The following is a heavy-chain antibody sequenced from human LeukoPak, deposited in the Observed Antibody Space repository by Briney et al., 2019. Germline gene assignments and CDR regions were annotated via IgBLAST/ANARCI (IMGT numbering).Heavy chain of an antibody. CDR2: ISAYNGNT. J-gene: IGHJ4*02. Sequence: ASVKVSCKASGGTFSSYGISWVRQAPGQGLEWMGWISAYNGNTNYAQKLQGRVTMTTDTSTSTAYMELRSLRSDDTAVYYCAVSIAAAGLGDYWGQGTLVTVSS. CDR3: AVSIAAAGLGDY. D-gene: IGHD6-13*01. CDR1: GGTFSSYG. V-gene: IGHV1-18*01.